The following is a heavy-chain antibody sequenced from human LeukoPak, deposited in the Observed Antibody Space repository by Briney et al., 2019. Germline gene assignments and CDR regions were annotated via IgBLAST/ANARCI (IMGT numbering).Heavy chain of an antibody. J-gene: IGHJ4*02. CDR3: ARDFYYDSSGYN. V-gene: IGHV4-34*01. CDR2: INHSGST. D-gene: IGHD3-22*01. Sequence: PSETLSLTCAVYGGSFSGYYWSWIRQPPGKGLEWIGEINHSGSTNYNPSLKSRVTISVDTSKNQFSLKLSSVTAADTAVYYCARDFYYDSSGYNWRQRTLVTVSS. CDR1: GGSFSGYY.